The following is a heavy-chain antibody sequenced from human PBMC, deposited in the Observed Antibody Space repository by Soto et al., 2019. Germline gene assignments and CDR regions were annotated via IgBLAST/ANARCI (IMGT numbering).Heavy chain of an antibody. D-gene: IGHD3-3*01. CDR3: ARTDFWSGYYHVGMDV. CDR2: INPSGGST. CDR1: GYTFTSYY. Sequence: VASVKVSCKASGYTFTSYYMHWVRQAPGQGLEWMGIINPSGGSTSYAQKFQGRVTTTRDTSTSTVYMELSSLRSEDTAVYYCARTDFWSGYYHVGMDVWGQGTTVTVSS. V-gene: IGHV1-46*01. J-gene: IGHJ6*02.